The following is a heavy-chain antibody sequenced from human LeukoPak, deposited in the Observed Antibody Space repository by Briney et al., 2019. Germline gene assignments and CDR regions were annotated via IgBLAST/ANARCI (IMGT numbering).Heavy chain of an antibody. CDR2: ISSSGSTI. J-gene: IGHJ4*02. V-gene: IGHV3-11*01. D-gene: IGHD2-15*01. CDR1: GFTFSDYY. CDR3: AKQLGYCSDGSCYFPY. Sequence: GGSLRLSCAASGFTFSDYYMSWIRQAPGKGLEWVSYISSSGSTIYYADSVQGRFTISRDNSKSTLCLQMNSLRAEDTAVYYCAKQLGYCSDGSCYFPYWGQGTLVTVSS.